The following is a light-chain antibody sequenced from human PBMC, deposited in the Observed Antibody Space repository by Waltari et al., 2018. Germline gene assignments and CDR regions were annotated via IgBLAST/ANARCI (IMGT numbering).Light chain of an antibody. CDR1: QSVSSN. CDR2: GAS. V-gene: IGKV3-15*01. CDR3: QQYNNWPPMYT. J-gene: IGKJ2*01. Sequence: EIVMTQSPATLSVSPGERATLSCRASQSVSSNLAWYQHRPGQAPGLLIYGASTRATGIPARFSGSGSGTDFTLTISSLQSEDFAVYYCQQYNNWPPMYTFGQGTKLEIK.